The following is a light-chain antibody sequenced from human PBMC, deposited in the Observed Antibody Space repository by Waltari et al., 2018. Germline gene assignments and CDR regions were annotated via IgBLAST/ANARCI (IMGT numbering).Light chain of an antibody. CDR3: QTGGHGTWV. Sequence: QLVPTQSPSASASLGASAQLTCPLSSGRSSHATAWLQQQPEKGPRFLMKVNSNGTHSKGDEIPDRFSGSSSGAERYLTISSLQSEDEADYYCQTGGHGTWVFGGGTKLTVL. J-gene: IGLJ3*02. CDR2: VNSNGTH. CDR1: SGRSSHA. V-gene: IGLV4-69*01.